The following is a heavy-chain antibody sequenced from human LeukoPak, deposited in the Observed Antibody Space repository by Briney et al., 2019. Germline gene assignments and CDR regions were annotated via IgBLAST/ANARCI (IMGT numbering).Heavy chain of an antibody. CDR3: ARDLRTSSSSQLGY. V-gene: IGHV3-11*06. CDR1: GFTFSDYY. D-gene: IGHD6-13*01. J-gene: IGHJ4*02. Sequence: GGSLRLSCATSGFTFSDYYISWIRQAPGKGLEWVSYISSSSIYTNYADSVKGRFTISRDNAKNSLYLQMNSLRAEDSAVYYCARDLRTSSSSQLGYWGQGTLVTVSS. CDR2: ISSSSIYT.